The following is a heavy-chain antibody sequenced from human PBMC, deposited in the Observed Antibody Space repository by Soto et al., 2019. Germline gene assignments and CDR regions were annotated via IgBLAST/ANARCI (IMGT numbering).Heavy chain of an antibody. CDR2: VSAGGDMT. J-gene: IGHJ6*02. CDR3: ARGDRGGSGFPASYYYSGLDV. CDR1: GFTFSSYA. D-gene: IGHD3-10*01. Sequence: GGSMRLSCAASGFTFSSYAMSWVRQAPGKGLEWVSSVSAGGDMTYYSDSVKGRFTISRDNSNNALFLQMNSLRIEDTALYYCARGDRGGSGFPASYYYSGLDVWGQGATVTVSS. V-gene: IGHV3-23*01.